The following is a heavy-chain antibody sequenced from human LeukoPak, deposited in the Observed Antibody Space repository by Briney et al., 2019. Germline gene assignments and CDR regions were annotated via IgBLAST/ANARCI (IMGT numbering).Heavy chain of an antibody. Sequence: ASVKVSCKASGYTFIRSAMSSVRQAPGQGLEWMGWINSNTGNPTYAQGFTGRFVFSWDTSVSTAYLQISSLKAEDTAVYYCARVRYTSGLYYFESWGQGTLVTVSS. J-gene: IGHJ4*02. CDR1: GYTFIRSA. D-gene: IGHD6-19*01. CDR2: INSNTGNP. CDR3: ARVRYTSGLYYFES. V-gene: IGHV7-4-1*02.